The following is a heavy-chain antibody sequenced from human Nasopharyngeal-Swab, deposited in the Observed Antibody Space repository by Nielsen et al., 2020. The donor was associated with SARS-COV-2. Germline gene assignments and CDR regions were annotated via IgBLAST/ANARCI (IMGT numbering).Heavy chain of an antibody. J-gene: IGHJ4*02. V-gene: IGHV3-23*01. CDR1: GFTFSSYA. D-gene: IGHD5-18*01. CDR2: ISGSGGST. CDR3: ARDGLYSAGGN. Sequence: GESLKISCAASGFTFSSYAMSWVRQAPGKGLEWVSAISGSGGSTYYADSVKGRFTISRDNSKNSLYLQMNSLRAEDTAVYYCARDGLYSAGGNWGQGTLVTVSS.